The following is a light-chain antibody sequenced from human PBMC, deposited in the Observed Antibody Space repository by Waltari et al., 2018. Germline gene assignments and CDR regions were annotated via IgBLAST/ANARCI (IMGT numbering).Light chain of an antibody. CDR3: CSYAGTTDSVI. Sequence: QSALTQPASVSGSPGQSLPIPCAGPTSDIGSYNLIPWYQQSQGKAPKLIIYEVIPRPSGVSTRFSGSRSGNTASLTISGLQAEDEADYYCCSYAGTTDSVIFGGGTKLTVL. V-gene: IGLV2-23*02. CDR1: TSDIGSYNL. J-gene: IGLJ2*01. CDR2: EVI.